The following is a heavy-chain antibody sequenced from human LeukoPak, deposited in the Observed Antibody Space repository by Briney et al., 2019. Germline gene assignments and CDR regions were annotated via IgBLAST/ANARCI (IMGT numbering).Heavy chain of an antibody. J-gene: IGHJ4*02. CDR2: ITGSGGST. Sequence: HPSGTLSLTCAISGGSISSSNWWSWVRQPPGKGLEWVSAITGSGGSTYYADSVKGRFTISRDNSKNIVHLQMNSLRADDTAVYSCAKGPRALEHSTHRFDNWGQGTRVTVSS. V-gene: IGHV3-23*01. CDR1: GGSISSSN. CDR3: AKGPRALEHSTHRFDN. D-gene: IGHD1/OR15-1a*01.